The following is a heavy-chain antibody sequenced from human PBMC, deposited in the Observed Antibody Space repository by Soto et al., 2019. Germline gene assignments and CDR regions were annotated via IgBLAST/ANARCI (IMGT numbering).Heavy chain of an antibody. CDR1: GFSFSSYW. J-gene: IGHJ4*01. CDR3: ARERGGYSSNF. CDR2: INGDGDYT. Sequence: PGGSLRLSCAASGFSFSSYWMHWLRQVPGKGLVWVSRINGDGDYTNYADSVKGRFTISRDNAKNTLYLQMNSLRAEDTAVYYCARERGGYSSNFWGQEPWSPSPQ. V-gene: IGHV3-74*01. D-gene: IGHD2-15*01.